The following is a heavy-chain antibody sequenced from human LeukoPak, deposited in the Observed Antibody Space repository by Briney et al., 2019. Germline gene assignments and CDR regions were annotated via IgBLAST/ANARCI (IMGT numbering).Heavy chain of an antibody. V-gene: IGHV1-18*01. CDR1: GYTFPNYG. CDR3: ARVSYGGNYFDY. J-gene: IGHJ4*02. D-gene: IGHD4-23*01. CDR2: ISAHNGNT. Sequence: ASVKVSCKASGYTFPNYGITWVRQAPGQELEWMGWISAHNGNTDYAQNLQGRVTMTTETSTSTAYMELRSLRSDDTAVYYCARVSYGGNYFDYWGQGTLVTVSS.